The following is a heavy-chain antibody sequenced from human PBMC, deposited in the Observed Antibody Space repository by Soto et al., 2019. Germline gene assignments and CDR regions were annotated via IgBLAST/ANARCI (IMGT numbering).Heavy chain of an antibody. CDR2: INSDGSFT. J-gene: IGHJ4*02. Sequence: GGSLRLSCAASGFAFSSYWMHWVRLTPGKGLVWVSRINSDGSFTSYADSVKGRFTISRDNAKNTLYLQMNSLRAEDTAVYYCVTLCCYYDSSGSYPWNCFENCAQGTRVTVSS. CDR3: VTLCCYYDSSGSYPWNCFEN. CDR1: GFAFSSYW. V-gene: IGHV3-74*01. D-gene: IGHD3-22*01.